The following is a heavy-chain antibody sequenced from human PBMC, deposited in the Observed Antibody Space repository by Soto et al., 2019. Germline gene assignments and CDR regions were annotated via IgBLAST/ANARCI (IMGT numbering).Heavy chain of an antibody. CDR3: ARAPQTVAGAGIWY. CDR2: ISGYNGDT. D-gene: IGHD6-13*01. CDR1: GYTFTSYG. J-gene: IGHJ4*02. V-gene: IGHV1-18*04. Sequence: ASVKVSCKASGYTFTSYGISWVRQAPGQGLEWMGWISGYNGDTNYAQKLQGRVTMTTDTSTNTASMELRSLRSDDTAVYYCARAPQTVAGAGIWYWGQGTLVTVSS.